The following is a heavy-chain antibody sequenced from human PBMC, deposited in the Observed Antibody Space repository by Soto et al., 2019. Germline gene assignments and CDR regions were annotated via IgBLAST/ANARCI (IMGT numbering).Heavy chain of an antibody. J-gene: IGHJ4*02. CDR2: IFYSGST. CDR1: GGSISSGNYY. V-gene: IGHV4-31*03. CDR3: ARGGSGDIVVVAAIDY. D-gene: IGHD2-15*01. Sequence: QVQLQESGPGLVKPSQTLSLTCTVSGGSISSGNYYWSWIRQHPGKGLVWIGYIFYSGSTYYNPSLQSRVTISVDTSKNQFSLKLSSVTAADTAVYYCARGGSGDIVVVAAIDYWGQGTLVTVSS.